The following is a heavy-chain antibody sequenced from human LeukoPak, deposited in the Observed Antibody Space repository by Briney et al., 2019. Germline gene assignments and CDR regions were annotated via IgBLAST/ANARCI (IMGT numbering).Heavy chain of an antibody. V-gene: IGHV3-23*01. J-gene: IGHJ5*02. CDR2: ISGSGGST. CDR3: ANLGYDFWSGSTPDWFDP. D-gene: IGHD3-3*01. Sequence: GGSLRLSCAASGFTFSSYAMSWVRQAPGKGLEWVSAISGSGGSTYYADSVKGQFTISRDNSKNTLYLQMNSLRAEDTAVYYCANLGYDFWSGSTPDWFDPWGQGTLVTVSS. CDR1: GFTFSSYA.